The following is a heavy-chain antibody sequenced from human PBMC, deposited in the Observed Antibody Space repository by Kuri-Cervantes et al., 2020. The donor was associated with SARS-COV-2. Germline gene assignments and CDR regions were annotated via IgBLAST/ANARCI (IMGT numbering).Heavy chain of an antibody. CDR2: INQSGGT. V-gene: IGHV4-34*01. Sequence: GSLRLSCAVNSGAFRNYYWTWIRQPPGKGLEWIGEINQSGGTNYNPSLKSRVTISVDTSKNHFSLKLTSVTAADTAVYYCARVRSATKRECILRSGGSCYPGTVFDPWGQGTLVTVSS. D-gene: IGHD2-15*01. CDR1: SGAFRNYY. J-gene: IGHJ5*02. CDR3: ARVRSATKRECILRSGGSCYPGTVFDP.